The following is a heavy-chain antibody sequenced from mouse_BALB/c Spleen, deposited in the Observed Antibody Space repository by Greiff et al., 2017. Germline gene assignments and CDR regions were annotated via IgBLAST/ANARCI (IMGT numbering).Heavy chain of an antibody. V-gene: IGHV5-6*01. CDR3: ARHWDGYSYAMDD. J-gene: IGHJ4*01. CDR1: GFTFSSYG. CDR2: ISSGGSYT. D-gene: IGHD2-3*01. Sequence: EVKLVESGGDLVKPGGSLKLSCAASGFTFSSYGMSWVRQTPDKRLEWVATISSGGSYTYYPDSVKGRFTISRDNAKNTLYLQMSSLKSEDTAMYYCARHWDGYSYAMDDWGQGTSVTVSS.